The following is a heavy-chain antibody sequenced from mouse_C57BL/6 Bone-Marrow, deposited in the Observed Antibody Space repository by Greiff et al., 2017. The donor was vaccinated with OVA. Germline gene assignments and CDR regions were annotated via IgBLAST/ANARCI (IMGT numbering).Heavy chain of an antibody. D-gene: IGHD1-1*01. CDR1: GYTFTNYW. CDR2: IYPGGGYT. Sequence: QVQLQQSGAELVRPGTSVKMSCKASGYTFTNYWIGWAKQRPGHGLEWIGDIYPGGGYTNYNEKFKGKATLTADNSSSTAYMQFSSLTPEDSAIYYCARSGYGSSFAMDYWGQGTSVTVSS. V-gene: IGHV1-63*01. J-gene: IGHJ4*01. CDR3: ARSGYGSSFAMDY.